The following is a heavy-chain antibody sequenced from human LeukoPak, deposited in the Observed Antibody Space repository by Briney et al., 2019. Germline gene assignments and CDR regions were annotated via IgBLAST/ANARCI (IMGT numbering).Heavy chain of an antibody. J-gene: IGHJ4*02. CDR2: ISSSGSTI. CDR3: ARDQGYSYGFFKVGTLDY. D-gene: IGHD5-18*01. V-gene: IGHV3-11*01. Sequence: GGSLRLSCAASGFTFSDYYMSWIRQAPGKGLEWVSYISSSGSTIYYADSVKGRFTISRDNAKNSLYLQMNSLRAEDTAVYYCARDQGYSYGFFKVGTLDYWGQGTLVTVSS. CDR1: GFTFSDYY.